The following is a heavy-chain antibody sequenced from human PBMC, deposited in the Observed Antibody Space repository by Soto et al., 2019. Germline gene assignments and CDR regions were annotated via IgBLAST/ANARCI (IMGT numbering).Heavy chain of an antibody. V-gene: IGHV3-30-3*01. D-gene: IGHD3-3*01. Sequence: QVQLVESGGGVVQPGRSLRLSCAASGFTFSTYAMHWVRQAPGKGLEWVAVISYDGSNKYYADSVKGRFTISRDNSKNTLYLQMNSLRAEDTAVYYCARTKTNDFWSGYPSYFFDYWGQGTLVTVSS. CDR1: GFTFSTYA. J-gene: IGHJ4*02. CDR2: ISYDGSNK. CDR3: ARTKTNDFWSGYPSYFFDY.